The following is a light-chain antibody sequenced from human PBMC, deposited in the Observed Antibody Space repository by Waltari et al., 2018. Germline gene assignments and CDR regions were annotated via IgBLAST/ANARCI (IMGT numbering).Light chain of an antibody. J-gene: IGLJ3*02. Sequence: QSALTQPRSVSGSPGQSVTISCTGTSSYVGAYNHVSWYQQHPGKAPKLMISGVSKRPSGVPDRFSGSKSGNTASLTISGLQAEDEGDYYCCSYAGTYTVRVFGGGTKVTVL. CDR1: SSYVGAYNH. CDR2: GVS. V-gene: IGLV2-11*01. CDR3: CSYAGTYTVRV.